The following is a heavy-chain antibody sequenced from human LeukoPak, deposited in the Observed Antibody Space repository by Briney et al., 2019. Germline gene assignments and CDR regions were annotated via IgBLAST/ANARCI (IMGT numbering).Heavy chain of an antibody. Sequence: SETLSLTCTVSGGSISSYYWSWIRQPAGKGLEWIGSIHYRGSTSYNPSLKSRVTISVDTSKNQFSLKLSSVTAADTAVYYCTSERIQLWLDYWGQGTLVTVSS. CDR2: IHYRGST. CDR3: TSERIQLWLDY. D-gene: IGHD5-18*01. CDR1: GGSISSYY. J-gene: IGHJ4*02. V-gene: IGHV4-59*05.